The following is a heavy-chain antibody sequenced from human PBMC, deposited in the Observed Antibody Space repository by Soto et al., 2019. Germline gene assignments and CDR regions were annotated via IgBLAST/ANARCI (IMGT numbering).Heavy chain of an antibody. CDR1: GFTVNSNY. D-gene: IGHD2-15*01. CDR2: VYSGGTT. J-gene: IGHJ3*02. CDR3: ARAGEYCSGGSCYPNNFDI. Sequence: GGSLRLSCVVSGFTVNSNYMSWVRQAPGKGLEWVSAVYSGGTTYYADSVKGRFTLSRDNSKNSLYLQLNSLRAEDTALYYCARAGEYCSGGSCYPNNFDIWGQGTMVTVSS. V-gene: IGHV3-66*01.